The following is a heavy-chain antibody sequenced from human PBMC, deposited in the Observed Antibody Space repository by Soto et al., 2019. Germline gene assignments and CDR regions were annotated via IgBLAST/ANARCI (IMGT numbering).Heavy chain of an antibody. CDR2: ISSSGTTI. J-gene: IGHJ4*02. D-gene: IGHD5-12*01. CDR1: GFTFSDYY. V-gene: IGHV3-11*01. Sequence: QVQLVESGGGLVKPGGSLRLSCAASGFTFSDYYMSWIRQAPGKGLEWVSHISSSGTTIHYADSVEGRFTTSRDNAKNSLYLEMNSLRAEDTAVYYCARDMEYSGYEYWGQGTLVTVSS. CDR3: ARDMEYSGYEY.